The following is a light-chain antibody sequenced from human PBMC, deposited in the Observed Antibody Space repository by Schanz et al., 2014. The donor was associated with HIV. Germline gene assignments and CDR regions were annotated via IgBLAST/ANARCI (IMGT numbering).Light chain of an antibody. CDR2: DAS. V-gene: IGKV3-11*01. CDR3: QQRLT. J-gene: IGKJ4*01. CDR1: QSVSRH. Sequence: EIVLTQSPATLSLSPGERATLSCRASQSVSRHLAWYQQKPGQAPRLLIYDASSRATGIPDRFSGSGSGTDFTLTISSLEPEDFAVYYCQQRLTFGGGTKVEIK.